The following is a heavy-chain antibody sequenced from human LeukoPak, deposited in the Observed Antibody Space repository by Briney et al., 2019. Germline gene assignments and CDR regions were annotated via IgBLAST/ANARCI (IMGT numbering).Heavy chain of an antibody. CDR3: ARVLWLAEYYFDY. Sequence: SVKVSCKASGYTFTDYYMHWVRQAPGQGLEWMGWINPNSGGTNYAQKFQGRVTMTRDTSISTAYMELSRLRSDDTAVYYCARVLWLAEYYFDYWGQGTLVTVSS. CDR1: GYTFTDYY. V-gene: IGHV1-2*02. CDR2: INPNSGGT. D-gene: IGHD2-15*01. J-gene: IGHJ4*02.